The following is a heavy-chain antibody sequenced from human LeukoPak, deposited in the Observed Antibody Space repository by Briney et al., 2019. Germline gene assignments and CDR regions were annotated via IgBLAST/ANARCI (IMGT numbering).Heavy chain of an antibody. CDR3: ILVHSYGLQWFDP. J-gene: IGHJ5*02. Sequence: ADTVSLTCALYCASFSGYYWSCPRHPPGEGLECLGEINHSGSTNYNPSLKRRLPISVAMSKKLLSLKLSSVAAGAPAFFYCILVHSYGLQWFDPWGQGTLVTVSS. V-gene: IGHV4-34*01. CDR1: CASFSGYY. D-gene: IGHD5-18*01. CDR2: INHSGST.